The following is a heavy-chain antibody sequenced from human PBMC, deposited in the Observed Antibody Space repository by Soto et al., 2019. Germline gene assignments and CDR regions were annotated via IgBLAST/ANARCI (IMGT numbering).Heavy chain of an antibody. CDR3: ARDLGDLGGMDV. V-gene: IGHV3-30-3*01. CDR2: ISCDGSST. CDR1: GFTFSNYA. J-gene: IGHJ6*02. Sequence: GGSLRLPWAASGFTFSNYAMRWVRQAPGKGLEWVAVISCDGSSTYYADSVKGRFTISRNNSKNTLYLQMNSLRAEDTAVYYCARDLGDLGGMDVWGQGTTVTVSS. D-gene: IGHD3-16*01.